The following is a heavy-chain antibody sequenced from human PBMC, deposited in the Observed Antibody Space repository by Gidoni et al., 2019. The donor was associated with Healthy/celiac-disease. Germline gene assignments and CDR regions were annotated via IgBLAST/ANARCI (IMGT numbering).Heavy chain of an antibody. CDR1: GFTFSSYG. CDR3: ANGRAAVAGSRAFDY. V-gene: IGHV3-30*18. J-gene: IGHJ4*02. D-gene: IGHD6-19*01. Sequence: QVQLVESGGGVVKPGRSLRPSCAASGFTFSSYGMHWVRQAPGKGLEWVAVISYDGSNKYYADSVKGRFTSSRDNSKTTLYLQMNSLRAEDTAVYYCANGRAAVAGSRAFDYWGQGTLVTVSS. CDR2: ISYDGSNK.